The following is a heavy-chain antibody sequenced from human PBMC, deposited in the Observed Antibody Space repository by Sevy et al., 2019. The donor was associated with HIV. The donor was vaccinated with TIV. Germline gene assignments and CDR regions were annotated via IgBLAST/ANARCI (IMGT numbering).Heavy chain of an antibody. Sequence: GGSLRLSCAASGFTFSSYGMHWVRQAPGKGLEWVAVISYDGSNKYYADSVKGRFTISRDNSKNTLYLQMNSLRADDTAVYYCAKGLAAHFDYWGQGTLVTVSS. V-gene: IGHV3-30*18. J-gene: IGHJ4*02. CDR3: AKGLAAHFDY. CDR1: GFTFSSYG. CDR2: ISYDGSNK. D-gene: IGHD6-6*01.